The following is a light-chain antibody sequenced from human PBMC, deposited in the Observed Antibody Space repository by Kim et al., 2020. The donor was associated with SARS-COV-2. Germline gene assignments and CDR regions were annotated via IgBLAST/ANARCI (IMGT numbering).Light chain of an antibody. V-gene: IGLV10-54*01. J-gene: IGLJ3*02. CDR3: AAWDSSLSTQV. CDR2: NHD. CDR1: SNNVGNQG. Sequence: QAGLTQPPSVSKDLRQTATLTCTGNSNNVGNQGAFWLQQHQGHPPKLLSYNHDNRPSGISERFSASRSGNTASLTITGLQPEDEADYYCAAWDSSLSTQVFGGGTKLTVL.